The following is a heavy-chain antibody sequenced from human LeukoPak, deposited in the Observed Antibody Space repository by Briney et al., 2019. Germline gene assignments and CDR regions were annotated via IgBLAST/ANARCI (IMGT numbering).Heavy chain of an antibody. D-gene: IGHD3-16*01. CDR3: ASDGGPFDF. J-gene: IGHJ4*02. CDR2: IKQDGSEK. CDR1: GFRFSSYW. V-gene: IGHV3-7*01. Sequence: GGSLRLSCAASGFRFSSYWMSWVRQAPGKGLEWVANIKQDGSEKYYVDSVKGRFTISRDNAKKSLYLQMNSLRAEDTAVYYCASDGGPFDFWGQGTLVTVSS.